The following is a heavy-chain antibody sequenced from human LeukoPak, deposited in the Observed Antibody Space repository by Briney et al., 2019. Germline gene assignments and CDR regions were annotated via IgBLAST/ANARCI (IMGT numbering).Heavy chain of an antibody. CDR2: ISSSSSYI. V-gene: IGHV3-21*01. D-gene: IGHD5-12*01. J-gene: IGHJ4*02. CDR3: ARDLWYSGYDPPY. Sequence: GGSLRLSCAASGFTFTSYYMNWVRQAPGKGLEWVSSISSSSSYIYYADSVKGRFTISRDNAKNSLYLQMNSLRAEDTAVYYCARDLWYSGYDPPYWGQGTLVTVSS. CDR1: GFTFTSYY.